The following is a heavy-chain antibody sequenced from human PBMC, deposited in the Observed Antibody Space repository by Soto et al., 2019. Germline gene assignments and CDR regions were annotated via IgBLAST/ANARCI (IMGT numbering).Heavy chain of an antibody. CDR1: GFTFSSYS. CDR3: ARDRDDYVWGSYRPVYFDY. V-gene: IGHV3-48*01. Sequence: GGSLRLSCAASGFTFSSYSMNWVRQAPGKGLEWVSYISSSSSTIYYADYVKGRFTISRDNAKNSQYLQMNSLRVEDTAVYFCARDRDDYVWGSYRPVYFDYWGQGTLVTVSS. CDR2: ISSSSSTI. J-gene: IGHJ4*02. D-gene: IGHD3-16*02.